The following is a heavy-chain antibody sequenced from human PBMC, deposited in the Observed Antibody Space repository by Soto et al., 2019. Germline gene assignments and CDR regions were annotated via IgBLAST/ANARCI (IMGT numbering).Heavy chain of an antibody. V-gene: IGHV1-18*01. CDR1: GYTFASYA. CDR3: ARAPQGIAVDHSYYFGMDV. D-gene: IGHD6-19*01. CDR2: ISAYNGNT. J-gene: IGHJ6*02. Sequence: GASVKVSCKASGYTFASYAISWMRQAPGQGLEWMGWISAYNGNTNYAQKLQGRVTMTTDTSTSTAYMELRSLRSDDTAVYYCARAPQGIAVDHSYYFGMDVWGQGTTVTVPS.